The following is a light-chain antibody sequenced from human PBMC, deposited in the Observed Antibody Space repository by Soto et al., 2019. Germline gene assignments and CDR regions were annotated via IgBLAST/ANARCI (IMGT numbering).Light chain of an antibody. CDR3: QQCKGYPIT. CDR2: DAS. CDR1: QDISNT. V-gene: IGKV1-13*02. J-gene: IGKJ5*01. Sequence: AIQLTQSPSSLSASVGDSVTITCRATQDISNTLAWYQHKPGRGPTLLIFDASTLESGVPSRFTGSGSGTHFTLNISSLQPEDFATYLCQQCKGYPITFGQGTRVEV.